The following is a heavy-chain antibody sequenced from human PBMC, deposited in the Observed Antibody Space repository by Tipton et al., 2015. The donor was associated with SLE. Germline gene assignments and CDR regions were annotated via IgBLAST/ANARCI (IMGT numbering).Heavy chain of an antibody. V-gene: IGHV4-4*07. J-gene: IGHJ4*02. CDR1: GGSISSDY. CDR3: VVCSPSSCAYFDY. D-gene: IGHD2-2*01. CDR2: IYKNGNT. Sequence: TLSLTCTVSGGSISSDYWSWIRQPAGKGLEWIGRIYKNGNTNSHPSLKSRVSMSVDTSNNQFFLHLSSVTAADTAVYYCVVCSPSSCAYFDYWGQGRLVTVSS.